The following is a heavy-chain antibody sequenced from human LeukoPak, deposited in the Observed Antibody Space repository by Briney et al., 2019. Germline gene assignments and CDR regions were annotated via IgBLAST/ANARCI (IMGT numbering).Heavy chain of an antibody. D-gene: IGHD2-21*02. CDR3: SRHSDTYCRANCYVDNFYGLDV. J-gene: IGHJ6*02. CDR2: IWYDGSNK. V-gene: IGHV3-33*01. Sequence: GGSLRLSCAASGFTFSSYGMHWVRQAPGKGLEWVAVIWYDGSNKYYADSVKGRFTISRDNSKNTLYLQMNSLKTEDTAVYYCSRHSDTYCRANCYVDNFYGLDVWGQGTRVTVSS. CDR1: GFTFSSYG.